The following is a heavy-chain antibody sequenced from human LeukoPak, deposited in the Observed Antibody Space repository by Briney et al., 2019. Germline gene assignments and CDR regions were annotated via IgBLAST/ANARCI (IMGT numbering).Heavy chain of an antibody. CDR1: GGSFSGYY. CDR3: ARDRGVRGEQIFDP. V-gene: IGHV4-59*12. J-gene: IGHJ5*02. Sequence: SETLSLTCAVYGGSFSGYYWSWIRQPPGKGLEWIGYIYYSGSTNYNPSLKSRVTMSVDTSKNQFSLKLSSVTAADTAVYYCARDRGVRGEQIFDPWGQGILVTVSS. D-gene: IGHD3-10*01. CDR2: IYYSGST.